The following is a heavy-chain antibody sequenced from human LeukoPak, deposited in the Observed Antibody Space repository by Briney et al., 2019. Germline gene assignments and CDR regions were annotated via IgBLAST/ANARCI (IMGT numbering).Heavy chain of an antibody. CDR1: GGSFSGYY. CDR3: ARVMYSSSWAFDY. Sequence: SETLSLTCAVYGGSFSGYYWSLIRQPPGKGLEWIGEINHSGSTNYNPSLKSRVTISVDTSKNQFSLKLSSVTAADTAVYYCARVMYSSSWAFDYWGQGTLVTVPS. D-gene: IGHD6-13*01. CDR2: INHSGST. J-gene: IGHJ4*02. V-gene: IGHV4-34*01.